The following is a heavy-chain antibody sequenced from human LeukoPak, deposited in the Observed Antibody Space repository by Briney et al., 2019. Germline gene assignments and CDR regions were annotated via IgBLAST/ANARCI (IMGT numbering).Heavy chain of an antibody. V-gene: IGHV3-48*03. CDR1: GFTFSSYE. Sequence: PGGSLRLSCAASGFTFSSYEMNWVRQAPGKGLEWVSYISSSGSTIYYADSVKGRFTISRDNAKNSLYLQMNSLRAGDTAVYYCAMTIEMATISYFDYWGQGTLVTVSS. CDR3: AMTIEMATISYFDY. D-gene: IGHD5-24*01. J-gene: IGHJ4*02. CDR2: ISSSGSTI.